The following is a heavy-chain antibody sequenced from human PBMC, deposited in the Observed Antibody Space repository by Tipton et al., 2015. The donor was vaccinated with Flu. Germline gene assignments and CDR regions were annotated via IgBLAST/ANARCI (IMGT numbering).Heavy chain of an antibody. CDR3: ARGHASIDY. CDR1: GGSINSGTYY. CDR2: IYTTGTT. J-gene: IGHJ4*02. V-gene: IGHV4-61*02. Sequence: LRLSCTVSGGSINSGTYYWSWIRQPAGKGLEWIGRIYTTGTTNSNPSLKSRVTISVDTSKNQFSLKLSSVTAADTAVYYCARGHASIDYWGQGTLVTVSS.